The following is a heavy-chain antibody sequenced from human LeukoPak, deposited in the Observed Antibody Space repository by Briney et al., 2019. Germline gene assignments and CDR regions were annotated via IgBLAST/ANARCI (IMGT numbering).Heavy chain of an antibody. Sequence: GSLRLSCAASGFTFTTYAMSWVRQAPGKGLEWVSAISGSGGSTYFADSVKGRFTISRDNAKNSLYLQMNSLRAEDTAVYYCAELGITMIGGVWGKGTTVTISS. J-gene: IGHJ6*04. CDR1: GFTFTTYA. CDR3: AELGITMIGGV. V-gene: IGHV3-23*01. CDR2: ISGSGGST. D-gene: IGHD3-10*02.